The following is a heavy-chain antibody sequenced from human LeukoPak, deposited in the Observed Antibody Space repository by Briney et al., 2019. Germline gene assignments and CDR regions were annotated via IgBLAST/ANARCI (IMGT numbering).Heavy chain of an antibody. Sequence: ASVKVCCKASGYTFTSYGISWVRQAPGQGLEWMRWISAYNGNTNYAQKLQGRVTMTTDTSTSTAYMELRSLRSDDTAVYYCARDRGAFSGSYDLDYWGQGTLVTVSS. CDR3: ARDRGAFSGSYDLDY. CDR2: ISAYNGNT. J-gene: IGHJ4*02. CDR1: GYTFTSYG. V-gene: IGHV1-18*01. D-gene: IGHD1-26*01.